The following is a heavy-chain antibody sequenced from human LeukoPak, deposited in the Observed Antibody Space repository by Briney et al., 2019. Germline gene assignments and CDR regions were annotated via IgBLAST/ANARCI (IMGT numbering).Heavy chain of an antibody. V-gene: IGHV3-74*01. CDR1: GFTFRRYW. D-gene: IGHD4-17*01. CDR3: ATAGGETSRMGFDP. Sequence: GGSLRLSCADSGFTFRRYWMHWVRQTPGKGLVWVSCISGDGSVTRYADSVKGRFTISRDNTRNTLYLQMHSLRVGDMAVYYCATAGGETSRMGFDPWGQGSLVTVSS. J-gene: IGHJ5*02. CDR2: ISGDGSVT.